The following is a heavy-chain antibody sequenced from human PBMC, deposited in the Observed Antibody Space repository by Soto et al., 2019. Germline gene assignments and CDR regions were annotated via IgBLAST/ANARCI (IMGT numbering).Heavy chain of an antibody. D-gene: IGHD1-1*01. V-gene: IGHV1-3*01. Sequence: ASVKVSCKASGYTFTSYARHWVRQAPGQRLERMGWINAGNGNTKYSQKFQGRVTITRDTSASTAYMELSSLRSEDTAVYYCARGFWRNWNDEFVYWGQGTLVTVS. CDR1: GYTFTSYA. CDR2: INAGNGNT. J-gene: IGHJ4*02. CDR3: ARGFWRNWNDEFVY.